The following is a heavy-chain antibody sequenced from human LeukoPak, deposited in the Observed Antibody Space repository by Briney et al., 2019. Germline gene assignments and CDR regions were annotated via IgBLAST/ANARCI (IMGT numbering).Heavy chain of an antibody. V-gene: IGHV4-39*01. CDR1: GGSISSSSYY. Sequence: PSETLSLTCTVSGGSISSSSYYWGWIRQPPGKGLEWIGSINYSEGTYYNPSLKSRVTISADTSKNQFSLSLSSVTAADTAVYCCGSSGYYFYFDYWGQGTRVTVSS. CDR2: INYSEGT. CDR3: GSSGYYFYFDY. J-gene: IGHJ4*02. D-gene: IGHD3-22*01.